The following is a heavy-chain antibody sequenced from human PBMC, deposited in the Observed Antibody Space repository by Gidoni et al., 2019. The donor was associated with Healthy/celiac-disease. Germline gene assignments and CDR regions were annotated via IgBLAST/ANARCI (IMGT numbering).Heavy chain of an antibody. CDR3: AGQGATIFGVVINFDY. V-gene: IGHV3-23*01. CDR1: GFTFSSYA. Sequence: EVQLLESGGGLVQPGGSLRLSCAASGFTFSSYAMSWVRQAPGKGLEWVSAISGSGGSTYYADAVKGRFTISRDNSKNTLYLQMNSLRAEDTAVYYCAGQGATIFGVVINFDYWGQGTLVTVSS. J-gene: IGHJ4*02. D-gene: IGHD3-3*01. CDR2: ISGSGGST.